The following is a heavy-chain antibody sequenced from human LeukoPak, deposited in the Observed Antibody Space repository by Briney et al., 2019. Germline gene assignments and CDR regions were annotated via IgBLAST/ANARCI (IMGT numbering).Heavy chain of an antibody. V-gene: IGHV4-34*01. D-gene: IGHD1-26*01. J-gene: IGHJ2*01. CDR2: INHSGST. CDR3: ARNVGATDFDL. Sequence: PSETLSLTCAVYGGSLSGYYWSWIRQPPGKGLEWIGEINHSGSTNYNPSLKSRVTISVDTSKNQFSLKLSSVTAADTAVYYCARNVGATDFDLWGRGTLVTVSS. CDR1: GGSLSGYY.